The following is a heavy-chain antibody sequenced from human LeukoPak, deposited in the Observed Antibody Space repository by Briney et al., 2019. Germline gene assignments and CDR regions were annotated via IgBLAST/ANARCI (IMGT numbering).Heavy chain of an antibody. CDR2: ISGYSGNT. CDR1: GYTFSNFG. V-gene: IGHV1-18*01. J-gene: IGHJ5*02. CDR3: MRDPLAFGSSTWHRYNWFDP. Sequence: ASVKVSCKTSGYTFSNFGISWVRQAPGQGLEWMGWISGYSGNTNSTEKFQGRVTMTTDTSTSPAYMELRSLRSDDTAIYYCMRDPLAFGSSTWHRYNWFDPWGQGTLVTVSS. D-gene: IGHD6-13*01.